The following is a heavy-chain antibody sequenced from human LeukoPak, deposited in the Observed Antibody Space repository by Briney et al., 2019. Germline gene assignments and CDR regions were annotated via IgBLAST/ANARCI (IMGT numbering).Heavy chain of an antibody. CDR2: ISSSSSYI. J-gene: IGHJ4*02. V-gene: IGHV3-21*04. D-gene: IGHD3-16*01. CDR1: GFTFSSYS. Sequence: GGSLRLSCAASGFTFSSYSMNWVRQAPGKGLEWVSSISSSSSYIYYADSVKGRFTISRDNAKNSLYLQMNSLRSDDTAVYYCARSKMVITFGGDDYWGQGTLVTVSS. CDR3: ARSKMVITFGGDDY.